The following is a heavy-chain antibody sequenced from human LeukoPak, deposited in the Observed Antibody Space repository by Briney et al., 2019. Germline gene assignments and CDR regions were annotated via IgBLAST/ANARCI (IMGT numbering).Heavy chain of an antibody. V-gene: IGHV4-39*07. CDR3: ARELGQQLVDY. CDR1: GGSISTTSYY. Sequence: PSETLSLTCTVSGGSISTTSYYWGWIRQPPGKGLEWIGRIYTSGSTNYNPSLKSRVTISVDTSKNQFSLKLSSVTAADTAVYFCARELGQQLVDYWGQGTLVTVSS. D-gene: IGHD6-13*01. J-gene: IGHJ4*02. CDR2: IYTSGST.